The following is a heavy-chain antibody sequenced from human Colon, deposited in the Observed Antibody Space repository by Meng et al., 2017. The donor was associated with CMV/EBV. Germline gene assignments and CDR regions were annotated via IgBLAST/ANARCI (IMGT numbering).Heavy chain of an antibody. CDR3: ARDRSGGYNWFDP. CDR1: GDSINNYY. Sequence: SETLSLTCTVSGDSINNYYWSWIRQPPGTGLECIGYVYYSGSTNYNPSLKSRVTISVDTSKNQFSLRLSSVTAADTAVYYCARDRSGGYNWFDPWGQGTLVTVSS. J-gene: IGHJ5*02. V-gene: IGHV4-59*01. CDR2: VYYSGST. D-gene: IGHD3-10*01.